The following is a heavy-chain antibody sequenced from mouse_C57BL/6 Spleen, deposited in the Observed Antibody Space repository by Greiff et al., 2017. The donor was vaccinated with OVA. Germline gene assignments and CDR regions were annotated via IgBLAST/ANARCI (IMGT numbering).Heavy chain of an antibody. D-gene: IGHD4-1*01. J-gene: IGHJ2*01. CDR2: IRNKANGYTT. CDR3: ARYKAGTGDY. Sequence: EVKLMESGGGLVQPGGSLSLSCAASGFTFTDYYMSWVRQPPGKALEWLGFIRNKANGYTTEYSASVKGRFTISRDNSQSILYLQMNALRAEDSATYYCARYKAGTGDYWGQGTTLTVSS. CDR1: GFTFTDYY. V-gene: IGHV7-3*01.